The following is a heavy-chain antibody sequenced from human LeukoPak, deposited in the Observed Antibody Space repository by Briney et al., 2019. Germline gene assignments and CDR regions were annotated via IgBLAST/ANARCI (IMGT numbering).Heavy chain of an antibody. CDR3: AREAKGSIAARPADY. Sequence: GASVKVSCKASGYTFTSYGISWVRQAPGQGLEWMGWISAYNGNTNYAQKLQGRVTMTTDTSTSIAYMELRSLRSDDTAVYYCAREAKGSIAARPADYWGQGTLVTVSS. D-gene: IGHD6-6*01. CDR1: GYTFTSYG. J-gene: IGHJ4*02. CDR2: ISAYNGNT. V-gene: IGHV1-18*01.